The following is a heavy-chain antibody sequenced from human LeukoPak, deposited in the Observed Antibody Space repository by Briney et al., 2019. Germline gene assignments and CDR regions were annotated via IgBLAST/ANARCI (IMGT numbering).Heavy chain of an antibody. J-gene: IGHJ3*02. Sequence: GSSVKVSCKASGGTFSSYAISWVRQAPGQGLEWMGGIIPIFGTANYAQKFQGRVTITADKSTSTAYMELSSLRSEDTAVYYRARDPGDILTGPILGAFDIWGQGTMVTVSS. CDR3: ARDPGDILTGPILGAFDI. CDR1: GGTFSSYA. CDR2: IIPIFGTA. V-gene: IGHV1-69*06. D-gene: IGHD3-9*01.